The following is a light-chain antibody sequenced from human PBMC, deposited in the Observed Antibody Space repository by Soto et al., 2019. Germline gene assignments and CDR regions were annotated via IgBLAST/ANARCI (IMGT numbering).Light chain of an antibody. V-gene: IGLV2-8*01. Sequence: QSARTQPPSASGSPGQSVTISCTGTSSDVGSYNYVSWYQQHTGKAPKLMIFEVTKRPSGVPDRFSGSKSGNTASLTVSGLQAEDEADYYCSSYAGSNNVVFGGGTKVTVL. CDR2: EVT. J-gene: IGLJ2*01. CDR1: SSDVGSYNY. CDR3: SSYAGSNNVV.